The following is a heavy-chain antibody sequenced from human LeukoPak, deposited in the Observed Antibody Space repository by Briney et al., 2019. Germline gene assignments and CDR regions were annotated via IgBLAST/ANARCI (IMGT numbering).Heavy chain of an antibody. D-gene: IGHD2-2*01. CDR3: ASRSIVVVPAALSLAYMDV. CDR2: ISSSSSYI. Sequence: PGGSLRLSCAASGFTFSSYSMNWVRQAPGKGLEWVSSISSSSSYIYYADSVKGRFTISRDNAKNSLYLQMNSLRAEDTAVYYCASRSIVVVPAALSLAYMDVWGKGTTVTVSS. J-gene: IGHJ6*03. CDR1: GFTFSSYS. V-gene: IGHV3-21*01.